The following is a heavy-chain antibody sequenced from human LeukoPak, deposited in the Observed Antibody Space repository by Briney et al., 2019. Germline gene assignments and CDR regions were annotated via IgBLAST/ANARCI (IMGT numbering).Heavy chain of an antibody. Sequence: SQTLSLTCAISGDSVSSNSAAWNWIRQSPSRGLEWLGRTYYRSKWYNDYAVSVKSRITINPDTSKNQFSLQLNSVTPEDTAVYYCARLFGVVVVAATPGRGHYFDYWGQGTLVTVSS. CDR2: TYYRSKWYN. V-gene: IGHV6-1*01. CDR3: ARLFGVVVVAATPGRGHYFDY. CDR1: GDSVSSNSAA. J-gene: IGHJ4*02. D-gene: IGHD2-15*01.